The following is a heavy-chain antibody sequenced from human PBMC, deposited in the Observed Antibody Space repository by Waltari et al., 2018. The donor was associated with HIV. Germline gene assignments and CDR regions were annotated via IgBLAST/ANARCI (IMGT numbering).Heavy chain of an antibody. CDR1: GFSLTSSGAA. J-gene: IGHJ4*02. V-gene: IGHV2-5*01. D-gene: IGHD2-15*01. Sequence: QITLKESSPTLVNPTVTLTLPSTFSGFSLTSSGAAVGCIRQPPGKDLEWLALIYWNDANSYSPSLKSRLTITKDISINQVVLTLTNMDPADTATYYCAHSLGYCSGGTLAQGCWLYWGQGTLVTVSS. CDR3: AHSLGYCSGGTLAQGCWLY. CDR2: IYWNDAN.